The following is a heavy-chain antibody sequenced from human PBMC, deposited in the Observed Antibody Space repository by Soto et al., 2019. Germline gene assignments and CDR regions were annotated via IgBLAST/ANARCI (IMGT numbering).Heavy chain of an antibody. V-gene: IGHV1-3*01. CDR2: INAGNGNT. J-gene: IGHJ4*02. CDR3: ARILGVGSSWPFDY. Sequence: ASVKVSCKASGYTFTSYAMHWVRQAPGQRLEWMGWINAGNGNTKYSQKFQGKVTITRDTSASTAYMELSSLRSEDTAVYYCARILGVGSSWPFDYWGQGTLVTVSS. D-gene: IGHD6-13*01. CDR1: GYTFTSYA.